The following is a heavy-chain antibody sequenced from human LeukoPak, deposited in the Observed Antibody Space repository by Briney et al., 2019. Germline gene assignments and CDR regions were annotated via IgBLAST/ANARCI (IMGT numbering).Heavy chain of an antibody. CDR1: GFTFSSYG. Sequence: GGSLRLSCAASGFTFSSYGMHWVRQAPGKGLEWVAVISYDGSNKYYADSVKGRFTISRDNSKNTLYQQMNSLRAEDTAVYYCAKDRITIFEVVIAYYYYGMDVWGQGTTVTVSS. J-gene: IGHJ6*02. CDR3: AKDRITIFEVVIAYYYYGMDV. D-gene: IGHD3-3*01. V-gene: IGHV3-30*18. CDR2: ISYDGSNK.